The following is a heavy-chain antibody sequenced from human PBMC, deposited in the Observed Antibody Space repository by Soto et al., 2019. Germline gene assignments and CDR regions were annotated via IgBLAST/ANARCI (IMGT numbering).Heavy chain of an antibody. CDR3: SRRLKLGADYYGMDV. CDR2: TFYRSKWYY. CDR1: GDSVSSTSAA. J-gene: IGHJ6*02. V-gene: IGHV6-1*01. D-gene: IGHD1-26*01. Sequence: SQTLSLPCAISGDSVSSTSAAWNWIRQSPSRGLEWLGRTFYRSKWYYDYAVSVKSRITINPDTSKNQFSLQLNSVTPEDTAVYYCSRRLKLGADYYGMDVWGQGTTVTVSS.